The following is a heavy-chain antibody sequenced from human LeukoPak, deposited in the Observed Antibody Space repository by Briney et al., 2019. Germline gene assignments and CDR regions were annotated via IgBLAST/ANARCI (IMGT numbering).Heavy chain of an antibody. CDR3: ARADYGDYRMVGDV. CDR1: GYTFTSYA. J-gene: IGHJ6*04. V-gene: IGHV1-3*03. Sequence: ASVKVSCKASGYTFTSYAMHGVRQAPGQRLEWMGWINAGNGNTKYSQEFQGRVTITRDTSASTAYMELSSLRSEDMAVYYCARADYGDYRMVGDVWGKGTTVTVSS. D-gene: IGHD4-17*01. CDR2: INAGNGNT.